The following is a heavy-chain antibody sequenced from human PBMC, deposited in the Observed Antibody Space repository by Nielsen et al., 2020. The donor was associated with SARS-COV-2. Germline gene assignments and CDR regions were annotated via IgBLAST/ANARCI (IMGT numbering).Heavy chain of an antibody. CDR3: ARARGGYDFDY. J-gene: IGHJ4*02. CDR1: GFTFSSYA. Sequence: GESLKISCAASGFTFSSYAMHWVRQAPGKGLEWVAVISDDGSEKYYADSVKGRFTISRDNANNSLYLQIDSLRAEDTAIYYCARARGGYDFDYWGQGTLVTVSS. D-gene: IGHD3-16*01. V-gene: IGHV3-30-3*01. CDR2: ISDDGSEK.